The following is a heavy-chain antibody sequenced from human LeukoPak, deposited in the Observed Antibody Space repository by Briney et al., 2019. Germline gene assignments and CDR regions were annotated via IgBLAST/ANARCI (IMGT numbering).Heavy chain of an antibody. D-gene: IGHD2-21*01. CDR2: ISPYNGNT. V-gene: IGHV1-18*01. CDR3: ARDRQCGY. CDR1: GYTFTSYG. Sequence: ASVRVSCKASGYTFTSYGISWVRQAPGQGLEWMGWISPYNGNTNYAPTLQGRVTMTTDTATSTAYMELTSLTSDDTAVYYCARDRQCGYWGQGTLVTVSS. J-gene: IGHJ4*02.